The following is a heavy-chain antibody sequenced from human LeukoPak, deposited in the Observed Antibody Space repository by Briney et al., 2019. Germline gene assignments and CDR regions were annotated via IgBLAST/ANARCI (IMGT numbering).Heavy chain of an antibody. CDR1: GGSISSYY. CDR2: IYYSGST. Sequence: SETLSLTCTVSGGSISSYYWSWIRQPPGKGLEWIGYIYYSGSTNYNPSLKSRVTISVDTSKNQFSLKLSSVTAADTAVYYCARGLVDSITMDRGFVFYFDYWGQGTLVTVSS. V-gene: IGHV4-59*01. J-gene: IGHJ4*02. D-gene: IGHD3-10*01. CDR3: ARGLVDSITMDRGFVFYFDY.